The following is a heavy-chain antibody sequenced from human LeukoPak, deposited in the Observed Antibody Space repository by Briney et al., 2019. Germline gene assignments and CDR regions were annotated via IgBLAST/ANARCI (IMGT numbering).Heavy chain of an antibody. D-gene: IGHD3-10*01. J-gene: IGHJ4*02. CDR3: ARHLNYYFDY. Sequence: PGRSLRLSCAVSGFTFSNYAIHWVRQTPGKGLEWVAFISSDGSNKFCADSVKGRFTISRDNSKNTLYLQMNSLRAEDTAVYYCARHLNYYFDYWGQGTLVTVSS. V-gene: IGHV3-30-3*01. CDR2: ISSDGSNK. CDR1: GFTFSNYA.